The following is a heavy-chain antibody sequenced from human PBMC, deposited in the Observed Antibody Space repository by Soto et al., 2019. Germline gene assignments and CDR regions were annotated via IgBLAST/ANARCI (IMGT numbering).Heavy chain of an antibody. CDR2: IYWDDGK. CDR3: AHSWTGDCRNPKGNWFDS. D-gene: IGHD4-4*01. Sequence: GPTLVNATRTVRLTCTFSGFSLSTSRVGVGWIRQPPGKALEWLALIYWDDGKRYSPSLKSRLTITKDTSNNQVVLTLTDMVPVDTATYYCAHSWTGDCRNPKGNWFDSWGQGSQVTVSS. CDR1: GFSLSTSRVG. V-gene: IGHV2-5*02. J-gene: IGHJ5*01.